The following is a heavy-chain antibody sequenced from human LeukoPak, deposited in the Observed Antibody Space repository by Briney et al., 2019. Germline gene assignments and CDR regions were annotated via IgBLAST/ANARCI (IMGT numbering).Heavy chain of an antibody. V-gene: IGHV4-34*01. D-gene: IGHD3-16*02. J-gene: IGHJ4*02. CDR2: INHSGST. Sequence: PSETLSLTCAVYGGSFSGYYWGWIRQPPGKGLEWIGEINHSGSTNYNPSLKSRVTISVDTSKNQFSLKLSSVTAADTAVYYCARGLDDYIWGSYRYTRTIPFDYWGQGTLVTVSS. CDR1: GGSFSGYY. CDR3: ARGLDDYIWGSYRYTRTIPFDY.